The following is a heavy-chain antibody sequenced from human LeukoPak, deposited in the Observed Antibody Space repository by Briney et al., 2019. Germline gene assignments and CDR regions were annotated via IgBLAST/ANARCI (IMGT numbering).Heavy chain of an antibody. J-gene: IGHJ6*03. CDR1: GGSISSGDYY. CDR3: ARGAFDCSSTSCYLYYYYMDV. CDR2: IYYSGST. V-gene: IGHV4-30-4*08. Sequence: SETLSLTCTVSGGSISSGDYYWSWIRQPPGKGLEWIGYIYYSGSTYYNPSLKSRVTISVDTSKNQFSLKLSSVTAADMAVYYCARGAFDCSSTSCYLYYYYMDVWGKGTTVTVSS. D-gene: IGHD2-2*01.